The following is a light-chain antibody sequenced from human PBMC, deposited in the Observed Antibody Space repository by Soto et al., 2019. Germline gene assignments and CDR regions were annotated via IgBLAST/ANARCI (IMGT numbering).Light chain of an antibody. CDR2: DAS. CDR1: QSVSSN. Sequence: EIVMTQSQATLSVSPGERATLSCRASQSVSSNLAWHQQKPGQAPRILMYDASTRATGIPARFSGSGSGTEFTLTISSLQSEDFAVYYCQQYHNWPITFGQGTRLENK. V-gene: IGKV3-15*01. J-gene: IGKJ5*01. CDR3: QQYHNWPIT.